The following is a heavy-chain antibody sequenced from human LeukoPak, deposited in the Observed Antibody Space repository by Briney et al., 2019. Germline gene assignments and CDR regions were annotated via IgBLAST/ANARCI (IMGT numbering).Heavy chain of an antibody. D-gene: IGHD5-18*01. CDR1: EFTFSSYG. V-gene: IGHV3-20*04. J-gene: IGHJ5*02. Sequence: PGGPLRLSCAASEFTFSSYGMHWVRQAPGKGLEWVSGINWNGGSTGYADSVKGRFTISRDNAKNSLYLQMNSLRAEDTALYYCARDRGVDTAMVNWFDPWGQGTLVTVSS. CDR2: INWNGGST. CDR3: ARDRGVDTAMVNWFDP.